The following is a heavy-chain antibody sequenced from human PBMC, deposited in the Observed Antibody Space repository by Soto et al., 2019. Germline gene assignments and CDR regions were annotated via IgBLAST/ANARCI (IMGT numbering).Heavy chain of an antibody. Sequence: PWGSLRLSCAASGCTFSDYYMSWSRQAPGKGLEWVSYISSSSSYTNYADSVKGRFTISRDNAKNTLYLQMNSLRAEETAAYYCARVGANSGYYYYGLDVWGQGTTVTVSS. CDR1: GCTFSDYY. CDR2: ISSSSSYT. D-gene: IGHD7-27*01. V-gene: IGHV3-11*06. J-gene: IGHJ6*02. CDR3: ARVGANSGYYYYGLDV.